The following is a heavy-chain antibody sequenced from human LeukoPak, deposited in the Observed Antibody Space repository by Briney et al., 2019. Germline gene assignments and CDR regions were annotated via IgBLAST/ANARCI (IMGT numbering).Heavy chain of an antibody. CDR3: ARLGGPGYCTGTSCRGNWFDP. CDR2: FYHSGST. V-gene: IGHV4-4*02. CDR1: GGSISSNNW. J-gene: IGHJ5*02. D-gene: IGHD2-8*02. Sequence: PSGTLSLTCAVSGGSISSNNWWSWVRQSPGQGLEWIGEFYHSGSTNSNPSLKSRVTISVDKSKNEFSLKLRSVTAADTAVYYCARLGGPGYCTGTSCRGNWFDPWGRGTLVTVSS.